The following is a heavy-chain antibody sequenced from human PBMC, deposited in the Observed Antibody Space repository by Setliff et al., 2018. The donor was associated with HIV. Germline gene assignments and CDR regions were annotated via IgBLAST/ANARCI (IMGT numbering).Heavy chain of an antibody. Sequence: SGPKLVNPTETLKVTCSISGVSFSSSGLYAGWIRKHPGKALEWLAVIYGDGTDFFRPSLKSRLSITKDASKNQVVLTMTKMDPADTATYYGVFGWGDGYFDFWGQGTLVTVSS. D-gene: IGHD3-10*01. CDR2: IYGDGTD. J-gene: IGHJ4*02. V-gene: IGHV2-5*02. CDR3: VFGWGDGYFDF. CDR1: GVSFSSSGLY.